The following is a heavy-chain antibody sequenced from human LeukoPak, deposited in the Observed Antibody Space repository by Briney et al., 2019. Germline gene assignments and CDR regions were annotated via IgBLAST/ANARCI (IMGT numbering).Heavy chain of an antibody. J-gene: IGHJ4*02. D-gene: IGHD1-14*01. CDR2: LYSDGET. Sequence: GGSLRLSCAASGVTLTTNDMSWGRQAPGKGVEWGSVLYSDGETKYTDYVQGGVTISRDKSKKTLYLEMNSLSPHDTAVYYCARGVEPLAANTLAYWGQGTLVTVSS. V-gene: IGHV3-53*01. CDR1: GVTLTTND. CDR3: ARGVEPLAANTLAY.